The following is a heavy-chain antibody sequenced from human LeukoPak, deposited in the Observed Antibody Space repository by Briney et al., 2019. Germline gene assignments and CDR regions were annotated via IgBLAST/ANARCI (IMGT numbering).Heavy chain of an antibody. CDR2: IYTSGSA. V-gene: IGHV4-4*07. J-gene: IGHJ4*02. D-gene: IGHD3/OR15-3a*01. Sequence: PSETLSLTCTVSGGSISSYYWSWIRQPAGKGLEWIGRIYTSGSANYYPSLKSRVTMSVDTSKNQFSLKLNSVTAADTAVYYCARDRDFWNGYSFDYWGQGTLVTVSS. CDR1: GGSISSYY. CDR3: ARDRDFWNGYSFDY.